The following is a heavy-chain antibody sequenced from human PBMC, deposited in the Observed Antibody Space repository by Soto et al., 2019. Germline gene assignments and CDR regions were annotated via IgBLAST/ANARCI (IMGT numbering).Heavy chain of an antibody. D-gene: IGHD3-3*02. CDR1: GFIFENFG. CDR3: EKNQRFLLVPLPPVDWMLP. Sequence: GAMPISEAASGFIFENFGMSWVRQAPGTELEWISSISGSGFKKYYADSVKGRFTISRDNSKSTVYLELNNLSAEDTAVYQCEKNQRFLLVPLPPVDWMLPWELGPFVTV. J-gene: IGHJ5*02. V-gene: IGHV3-23*01. CDR2: ISGSGFKK.